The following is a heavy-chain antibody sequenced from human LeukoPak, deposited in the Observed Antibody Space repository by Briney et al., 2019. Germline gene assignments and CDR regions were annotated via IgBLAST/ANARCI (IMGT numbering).Heavy chain of an antibody. CDR2: INANSGGT. CDR3: ARETGYCSGGRCYFSY. Sequence: ASVTVSCTASGYTFTASYINWVRQAPGHGLEWMGWINANSGGTSSAQKFQGRVTMTRDTSVSTAYMEMSRLRADDTALYYCARETGYCSGGRCYFSYWGQGTLVTVSS. CDR1: GYTFTASY. D-gene: IGHD2-15*01. V-gene: IGHV1-2*02. J-gene: IGHJ4*02.